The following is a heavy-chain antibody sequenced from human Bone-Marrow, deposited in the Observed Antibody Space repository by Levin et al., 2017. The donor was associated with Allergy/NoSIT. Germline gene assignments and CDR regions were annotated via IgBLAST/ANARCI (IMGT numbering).Heavy chain of an antibody. CDR2: IYPDDSDT. CDR3: ARAVFRRPDAFDV. CDR1: GFDFRNYW. Sequence: RGESLKISCKGSGFDFRNYWIGWVRQMPGKGLEWMGIIYPDDSDTRYSPSLQGRVTISADKSISTAYLQWSSLEPSATAMYYCARAVFRRPDAFDVWGQGTMVTVSS. D-gene: IGHD6-19*01. J-gene: IGHJ3*01. V-gene: IGHV5-51*01.